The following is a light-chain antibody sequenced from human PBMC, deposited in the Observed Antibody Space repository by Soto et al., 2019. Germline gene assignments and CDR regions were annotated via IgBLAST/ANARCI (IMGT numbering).Light chain of an antibody. V-gene: IGKV1-33*01. CDR1: QGISNY. J-gene: IGKJ4*01. CDR2: GAS. CDR3: QQYYSVPLT. Sequence: DIQLTQSPSFLSASVGDRVTITCRASQGISNYLAWYQQKPGKAPKLLINGASNLETGVPSRFSGSGSGTDFTFTISSLQPEDIVTYYCQQYYSVPLTFGGGTKVDIK.